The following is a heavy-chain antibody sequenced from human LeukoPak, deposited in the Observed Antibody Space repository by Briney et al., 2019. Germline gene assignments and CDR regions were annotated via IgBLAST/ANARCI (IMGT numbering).Heavy chain of an antibody. D-gene: IGHD3-10*01. CDR2: ISSSSSTI. V-gene: IGHV3-48*04. Sequence: PGRSLRLSCAASGFTFSSYSMNWVRQAPGKGLEWVSYISSSSSTIYYADSVKGRFTISRDNAKNSLYLQMNSLRAEDTAVYYCAKSVFGESGYNWFDPWGQGTLVTVSS. CDR1: GFTFSSYS. J-gene: IGHJ5*02. CDR3: AKSVFGESGYNWFDP.